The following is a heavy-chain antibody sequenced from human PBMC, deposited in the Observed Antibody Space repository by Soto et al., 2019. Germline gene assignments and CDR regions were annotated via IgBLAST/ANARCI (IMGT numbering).Heavy chain of an antibody. CDR2: VFTGRTT. Sequence: EVLLVETGGDLMQPGGSLLLSCVASGFTVGSTPMHWVRQAPGKGLEWVVGVFTGRTTSYADSVKGRFIISRDRTKNTVNLHLNSLRVEDTAVYYCVRDDPRTTVTGKNYYYGMDVWGQGTPVTVSS. J-gene: IGHJ6*02. CDR3: VRDDPRTTVTGKNYYYGMDV. V-gene: IGHV3-53*02. D-gene: IGHD4-4*01. CDR1: GFTVGSTP.